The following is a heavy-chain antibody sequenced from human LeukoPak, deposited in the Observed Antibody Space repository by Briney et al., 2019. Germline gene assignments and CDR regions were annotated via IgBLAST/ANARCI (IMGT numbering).Heavy chain of an antibody. J-gene: IGHJ4*02. CDR1: GFTFSSYA. V-gene: IGHV3-23*01. CDR3: AKAGGITIFGIVNPHFDY. D-gene: IGHD3-3*01. Sequence: QSGGSLRLSCAASGFTFSSYAMSWVRQAPGKGLEWVSAISGSGDSTYYADSVKGRFTISRDNSKNTLYLQMNSLRAEDTAVYYCAKAGGITIFGIVNPHFDYWGQGTLVTVSS. CDR2: ISGSGDST.